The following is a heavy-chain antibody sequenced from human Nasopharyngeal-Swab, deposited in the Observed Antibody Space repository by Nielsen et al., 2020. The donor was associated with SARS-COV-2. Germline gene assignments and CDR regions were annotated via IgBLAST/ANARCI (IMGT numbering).Heavy chain of an antibody. CDR3: AHQGVTGTTGGFDY. CDR1: GYSFTSYW. Sequence: GSLRLSCKGSGYSFTSYWISWVRKMPGKGLEWMGRIDPSDSYTNYSPSFQGHVTISADKSISTAYLQWSSLKASDTAMYYCAHQGVTGTTGGFDYWGQGTLVTVSS. J-gene: IGHJ4*02. V-gene: IGHV5-10-1*01. D-gene: IGHD1-7*01. CDR2: IDPSDSYT.